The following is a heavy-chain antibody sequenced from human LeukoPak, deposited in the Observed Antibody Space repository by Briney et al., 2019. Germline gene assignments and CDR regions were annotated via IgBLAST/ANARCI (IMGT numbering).Heavy chain of an antibody. Sequence: LSLTCTVSGGSISSYYMSWIRQAPGKGLEWVSFISSSGSTIYYADSVKGRFTISRDNAKNSLYLQMNSLRAEDTAVYYCARVFYDSSEDAFDIWGQGTMVTVSS. V-gene: IGHV3-11*01. CDR3: ARVFYDSSEDAFDI. CDR2: ISSSGSTI. J-gene: IGHJ3*02. D-gene: IGHD3-22*01. CDR1: GGSISSYY.